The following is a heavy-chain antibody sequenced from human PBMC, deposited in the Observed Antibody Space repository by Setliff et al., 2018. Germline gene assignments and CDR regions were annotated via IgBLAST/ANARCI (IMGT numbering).Heavy chain of an antibody. D-gene: IGHD4-17*01. CDR3: ARLRKDYGDYYYFDY. J-gene: IGHJ4*02. CDR2: IKQDGSDK. V-gene: IGHV3-7*01. CDR1: GFIFSAYW. Sequence: GGSLRLSCAASGFIFSAYWMSWVRQAPGKGLEWVANIKQDGSDKYYVDSVKGRFTISRDNAKNSLYLQMNSLRAEDTAVYYCARLRKDYGDYYYFDYWGQGTLVTVSS.